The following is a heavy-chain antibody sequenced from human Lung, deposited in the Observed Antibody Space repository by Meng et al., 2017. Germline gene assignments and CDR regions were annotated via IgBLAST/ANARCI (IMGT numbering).Heavy chain of an antibody. V-gene: IGHV1-69*13. CDR3: ARGRRNEPLFDY. J-gene: IGHJ4*02. CDR1: GGFFSTHT. CDR2: LIAVFDKT. Sequence: QVQLVQAGAEVKKRGASVKVACKTSGGFFSTHTFSWVRQAPGQGLEWMGGLIAVFDKTKAAPRFQDRVTFTADESTSTAYMELSSLTFDDTAVYFCARGRRNEPLFDYWGQGTLVTVSS. D-gene: IGHD1-14*01.